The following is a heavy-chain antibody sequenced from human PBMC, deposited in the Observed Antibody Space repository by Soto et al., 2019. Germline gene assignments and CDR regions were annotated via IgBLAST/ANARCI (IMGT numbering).Heavy chain of an antibody. J-gene: IGHJ4*02. CDR2: INPNSGGT. CDR3: ARALGILTGYYPPYFVY. D-gene: IGHD3-9*01. CDR1: GYTFTGYY. V-gene: IGHV1-2*04. Sequence: ASVKACCKASGYTFTGYYMHWVRQAPGQGLEWMGWINPNSGGTNYAQKFQGWVTMTRDTSISTAYMELSRLRSDDTAVYYCARALGILTGYYPPYFVYWGQGTLVTVSS.